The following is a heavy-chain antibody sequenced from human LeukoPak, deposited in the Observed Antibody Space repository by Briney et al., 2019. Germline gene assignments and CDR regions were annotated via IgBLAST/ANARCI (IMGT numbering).Heavy chain of an antibody. CDR3: GRDYRREVGGKAFDI. D-gene: IGHD1-26*01. Sequence: GGSLRLSCAASGFTFSSYSMNWVRQAPGKGLEWVSSISSSSSYIYYADSVKGRFTISRDNAKNSLYLQMNSLRAEDTAVYYCGRDYRREVGGKAFDIWGQGTMVTVSS. CDR1: GFTFSSYS. J-gene: IGHJ3*02. V-gene: IGHV3-21*01. CDR2: ISSSSSYI.